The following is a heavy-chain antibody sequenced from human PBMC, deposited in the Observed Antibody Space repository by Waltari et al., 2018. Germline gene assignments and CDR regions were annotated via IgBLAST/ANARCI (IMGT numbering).Heavy chain of an antibody. CDR3: VRESSGWFAMDV. J-gene: IGHJ6*02. CDR1: GYWFTNYG. V-gene: IGHV1-18*04. Sequence: QAQLVQSGPEVKKPGASVRLSCKASGYWFTNYGIGWVRQAPGQGLEWMGWISPYNGDTNYAQNLQGRVTVTADTSTGTANMDLRSLKSEDTAVYYCVRESSGWFAMDVWGQGTTVTVSS. CDR2: ISPYNGDT. D-gene: IGHD6-19*01.